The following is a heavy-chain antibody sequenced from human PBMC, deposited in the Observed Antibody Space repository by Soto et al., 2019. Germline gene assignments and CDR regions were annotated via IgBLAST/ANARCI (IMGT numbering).Heavy chain of an antibody. Sequence: SLKVSCKASGYTFINYYIHCVRQAPVQGLEWIGRIIPSDGSTHYAQRFQDRVIMTRDTSTSTVYMELNSLRSEDSAVYYCARGGPELATIGSFDYWGQGTLVTVSS. CDR3: ARGGPELATIGSFDY. CDR1: GYTFINYY. J-gene: IGHJ4*02. V-gene: IGHV1-46*01. CDR2: IIPSDGST. D-gene: IGHD5-12*01.